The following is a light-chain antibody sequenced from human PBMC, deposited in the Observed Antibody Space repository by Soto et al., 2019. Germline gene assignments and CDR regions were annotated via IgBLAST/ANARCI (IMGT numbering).Light chain of an antibody. CDR1: SSDVGGSNF. Sequence: QSALTQPASVSGSPGQSITISCTGTSSDVGGSNFVSWYQQYPGKAPKLIIYEVSNRPSGVSNRFSGSKSGNTASLTISGLQAEDEADYYCNSYTTSRFYVFGPGTKLTVL. J-gene: IGLJ1*01. CDR3: NSYTTSRFYV. CDR2: EVS. V-gene: IGLV2-14*01.